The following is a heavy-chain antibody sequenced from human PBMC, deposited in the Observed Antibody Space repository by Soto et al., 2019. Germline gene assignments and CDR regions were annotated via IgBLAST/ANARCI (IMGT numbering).Heavy chain of an antibody. CDR2: ISSSGSTI. V-gene: IGHV3-11*01. D-gene: IGHD3-22*01. J-gene: IGHJ4*02. Sequence: PGGSLRLSCAASGFTFSDYYMSWIRQAPGKGLEWVSYISSSGSTIYYADSVKGRFTISRDDAKNSLYLQMNSLRAEDTAVYYCASGAYDSSGYYLGSSYWGQGTLVTVSS. CDR1: GFTFSDYY. CDR3: ASGAYDSSGYYLGSSY.